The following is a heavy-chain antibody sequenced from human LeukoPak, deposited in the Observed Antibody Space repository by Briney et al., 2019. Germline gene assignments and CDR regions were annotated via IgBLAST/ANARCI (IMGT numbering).Heavy chain of an antibody. CDR2: IYYSGST. CDR3: ARGSHSAGFDP. CDR1: GGSFSGYY. V-gene: IGHV4-31*11. J-gene: IGHJ5*02. D-gene: IGHD3-10*01. Sequence: SETLSLTCAVYGGSFSGYYWSWIRQHPGKGLEWIGYIYYSGSTYYNPPLKSRVTISVGTSKNQFSLKLSSVTAADTAVYYCARGSHSAGFDPWGQGTLVTVSS.